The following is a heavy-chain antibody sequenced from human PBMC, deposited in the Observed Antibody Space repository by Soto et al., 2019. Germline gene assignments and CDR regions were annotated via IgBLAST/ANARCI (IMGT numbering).Heavy chain of an antibody. CDR3: ARVPGYCGGSSCYGDYYDGMDV. CDR1: GFIFSNYA. CDR2: ISSDESNK. Sequence: QVQLVESGGGVVQPGRSPRLSCGASGFIFSNYAMYWVRQAPGKGLEWVAVISSDESNKYYADSVKGRFTISRDNSKNTLYLQMNSLRAEDTAMYYCARVPGYCGGSSCYGDYYDGMDVWGQGTTVTVSS. D-gene: IGHD2-15*01. V-gene: IGHV3-30-3*01. J-gene: IGHJ6*02.